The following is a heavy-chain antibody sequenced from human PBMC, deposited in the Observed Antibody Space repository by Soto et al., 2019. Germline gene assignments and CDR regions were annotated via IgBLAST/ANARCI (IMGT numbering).Heavy chain of an antibody. Sequence: QVQLQESGPGLVKPSETLSLTCTVSGGSVSSYSYYWGWIRQPPGKGLEWIGSLFHSGSTYYNPSLKWRVTMSVATSKNQVSRKVTSVTAADTAVYYCAGTEEYYDSSCYYIPPFDYWGPGTLVTVSS. D-gene: IGHD3-22*01. CDR2: LFHSGST. V-gene: IGHV4-39*01. CDR1: GGSVSSYSYY. CDR3: AGTEEYYDSSCYYIPPFDY. J-gene: IGHJ4*02.